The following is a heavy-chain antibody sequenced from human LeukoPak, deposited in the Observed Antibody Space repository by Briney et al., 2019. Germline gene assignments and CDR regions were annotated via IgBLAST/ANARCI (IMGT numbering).Heavy chain of an antibody. D-gene: IGHD5-18*01. V-gene: IGHV3-74*01. Sequence: PGGSLRLSCVASGFNFSPYAVHWVRQAPGKGLVWVSRINLEGSSTNYADSVKGRFTISRDNAKNTLYLQMNSLRAEDTALYYCARDPIGYSYIDYWGQGTLVTVSS. CDR1: GFNFSPYA. CDR2: INLEGSST. J-gene: IGHJ4*02. CDR3: ARDPIGYSYIDY.